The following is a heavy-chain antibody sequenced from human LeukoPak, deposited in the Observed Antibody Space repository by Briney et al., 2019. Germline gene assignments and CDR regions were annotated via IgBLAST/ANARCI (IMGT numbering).Heavy chain of an antibody. CDR1: GFTFSTSW. V-gene: IGHV3-30*18. J-gene: IGHJ4*02. CDR3: AKLPDIVVVVAVPIFDY. D-gene: IGHD2-15*01. CDR2: ISYDGSNK. Sequence: GGSLRLSFAASGFTFSTSWMHWGRQAPGKGLEWVAVISYDGSNKYYADSVKGRFTISRDNSKNTLYLQMNSLRAEDTAVYYCAKLPDIVVVVAVPIFDYWGQGTLVTVSS.